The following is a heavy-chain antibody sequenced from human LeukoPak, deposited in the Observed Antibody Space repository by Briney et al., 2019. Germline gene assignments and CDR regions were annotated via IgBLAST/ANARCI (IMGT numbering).Heavy chain of an antibody. CDR1: GFRFSDYL. CDR3: TKQGGSYSFDY. Sequence: GGSQRLSCAASGFRFSDYLMKWVRRAPGKGLEWISSIAGSADSTYYADSVKGRFTISRDNSKNTLYLQMNSLRAEDTAVYYCTKQGGSYSFDYWGQGTLVTVSS. D-gene: IGHD3-10*01. V-gene: IGHV3-23*01. CDR2: IAGSADST. J-gene: IGHJ4*02.